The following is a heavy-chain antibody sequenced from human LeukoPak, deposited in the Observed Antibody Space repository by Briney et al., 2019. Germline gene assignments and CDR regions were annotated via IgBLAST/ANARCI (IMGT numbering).Heavy chain of an antibody. CDR2: IYYSGST. Sequence: SETLSLTCTVSGGSISSSSYYWGWIRQPPGKGLEWIGYIYYSGSTNYNPSLTSRVTISVDTSKNQFSLKLSSVTAADTAVYYCARGVVITFGGAADYWGQGTLVTASS. CDR1: GGSISSSSYY. V-gene: IGHV4-61*05. D-gene: IGHD3-16*01. CDR3: ARGVVITFGGAADY. J-gene: IGHJ4*02.